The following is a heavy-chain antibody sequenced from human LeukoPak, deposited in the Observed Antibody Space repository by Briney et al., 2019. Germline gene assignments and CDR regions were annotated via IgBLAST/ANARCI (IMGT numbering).Heavy chain of an antibody. D-gene: IGHD6-13*01. V-gene: IGHV1-8*01. CDR2: MNPNSGNT. Sequence: ASVKVSCKASGYTFTSYDINWVRQATGQGLEWMGWMNPNSGNTGYAQKFQGRVTMTRNTSISTAYMELSSLRSEDTAVYYCARALTRIAAAGTSVGYWGQGTLVTVSS. J-gene: IGHJ4*02. CDR3: ARALTRIAAAGTSVGY. CDR1: GYTFTSYD.